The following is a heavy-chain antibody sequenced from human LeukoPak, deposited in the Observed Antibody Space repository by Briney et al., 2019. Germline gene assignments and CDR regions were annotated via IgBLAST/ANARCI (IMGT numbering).Heavy chain of an antibody. V-gene: IGHV4-34*01. CDR3: ARPRIPRSGGWFDP. Sequence: SETLSLTCAAYGGSFSGYYWSWIRQPPGKGLEWIGEINHSGSTNYNPSLKSRVTISVDTSKNQFSLKLSSVTAADTAVYYCARPRIPRSGGWFDPWGQGTLVTVSS. D-gene: IGHD3-10*01. J-gene: IGHJ5*02. CDR2: INHSGST. CDR1: GGSFSGYY.